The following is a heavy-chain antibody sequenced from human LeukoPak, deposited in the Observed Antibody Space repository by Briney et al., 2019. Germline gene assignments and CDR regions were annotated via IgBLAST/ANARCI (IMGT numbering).Heavy chain of an antibody. CDR2: ISAYNGNT. CDR1: GYTFTSYG. Sequence: ASVKVSCKASGYTFTSYGISWVRQAPGQGLEWMGWISAYNGNTNYAQKLQGRVTMTRNTSISTAYMELSSLRSEDTAVYYCARGQGYSSRYNYFDYWGQGTLVTVSS. V-gene: IGHV1-18*01. D-gene: IGHD5-18*01. CDR3: ARGQGYSSRYNYFDY. J-gene: IGHJ4*02.